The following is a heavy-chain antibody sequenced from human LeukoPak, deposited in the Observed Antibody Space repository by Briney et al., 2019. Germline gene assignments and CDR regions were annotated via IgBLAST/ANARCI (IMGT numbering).Heavy chain of an antibody. Sequence: PGGSLRLSCAASGFTFTRSAMSWVRQAPGKGLEWVSAFSGGGDTYYADSVKGRFTISRDTSKNTLHLQMNSLSAEDTAVYYCAKEGLRYFDFDFWGQGTLVTVSS. CDR2: FSGGGDT. D-gene: IGHD3-9*01. V-gene: IGHV3-23*01. CDR3: AKEGLRYFDFDF. J-gene: IGHJ4*02. CDR1: GFTFTRSA.